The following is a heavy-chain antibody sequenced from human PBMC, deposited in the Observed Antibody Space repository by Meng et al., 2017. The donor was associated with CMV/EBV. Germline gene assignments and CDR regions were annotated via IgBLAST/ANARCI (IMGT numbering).Heavy chain of an antibody. CDR2: INPNSGGT. D-gene: IGHD2-21*01. CDR1: GYTFTGYY. Sequence: ASVKVSCKASGYTFTGYYMHWVRQAPGQGLEWMGWINPNSGGTNYAQKFQGRVTMTRDTSISTAYMELSRQRSDDTAVYYCARDLCGGDCDWFDPWGQGTLVTVSS. CDR3: ARDLCGGDCDWFDP. V-gene: IGHV1-2*02. J-gene: IGHJ5*02.